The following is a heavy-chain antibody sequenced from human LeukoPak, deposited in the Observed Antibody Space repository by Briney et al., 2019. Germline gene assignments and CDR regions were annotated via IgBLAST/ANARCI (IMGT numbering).Heavy chain of an antibody. CDR2: INHSGST. Sequence: SETLSLTCAVYGGSFSGYYWSWIRQPPGKGLEWIGEINHSGSTNYNPSLKSRVTISVDTSKNQFSLKLSSVTAADTAVYYCARDDYGDYTALYYWGQGTLVTVSS. CDR3: ARDDYGDYTALYY. D-gene: IGHD4-17*01. J-gene: IGHJ4*02. V-gene: IGHV4-34*01. CDR1: GGSFSGYY.